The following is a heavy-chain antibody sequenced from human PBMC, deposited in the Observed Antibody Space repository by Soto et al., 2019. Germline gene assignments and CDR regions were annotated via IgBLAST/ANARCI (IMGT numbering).Heavy chain of an antibody. CDR2: VHHSWGS. CDR3: ARQGFGPLRGLVDV. V-gene: IGHV4-59*08. CDR1: GGSISSYY. Sequence: QVQLQESGPGLVKPSETLSLSCTVSGGSISSYYWSWFRQSPGKRMEWIGYVHHSWGSSYNPSLPSRVAISLDTSKSQFSLKVTSVTATDTAVYYCARQGFGPLRGLVDVWGQGTTVTVSS. D-gene: IGHD3-10*01. J-gene: IGHJ6*02.